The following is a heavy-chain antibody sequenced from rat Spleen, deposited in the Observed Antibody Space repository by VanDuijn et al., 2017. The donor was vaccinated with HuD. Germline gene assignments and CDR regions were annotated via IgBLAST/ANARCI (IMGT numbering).Heavy chain of an antibody. J-gene: IGHJ2*01. CDR3: TRGGYFRY. D-gene: IGHD1-1*01. V-gene: IGHV5-31*01. CDR1: GFTFTNYW. Sequence: EVQLVESGGGLVQPGRSLKLSCVASGFTFTNYWMTWIRQAPGKGLEWVASITNTGGSTYYPDSVKGRFTISRVISKSTLYLQMNSLRSEDTATYYGTRGGYFRYWGQGVMVTVSS. CDR2: ITNTGGST.